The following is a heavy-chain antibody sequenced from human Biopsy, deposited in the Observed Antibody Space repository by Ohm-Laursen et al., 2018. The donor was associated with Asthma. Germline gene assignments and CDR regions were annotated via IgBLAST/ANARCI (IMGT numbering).Heavy chain of an antibody. Sequence: SLRLSCTASGSIFSNFAIHWVRQAPGKGLEWVAVISYDGSSIYYVDSVKGRFTISRDNSKNTLSLQMNSLTAEDTAVYYCAREGVAGTHIEDWGQGTLVTVSS. V-gene: IGHV3-30-3*01. CDR1: GSIFSNFA. CDR3: AREGVAGTHIED. J-gene: IGHJ4*02. D-gene: IGHD6-19*01. CDR2: ISYDGSSI.